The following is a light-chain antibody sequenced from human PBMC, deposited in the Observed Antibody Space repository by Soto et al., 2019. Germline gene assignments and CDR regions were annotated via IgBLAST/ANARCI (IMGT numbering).Light chain of an antibody. CDR1: SSNIGSNY. CDR2: RSN. Sequence: QPVLTQPPSASGTPGQRVTISCSGSSSNIGSNYVYWYQQLPETAPKLLIYRSNQRPSGVPDRFSGSKSGTSASLAISGLRSEDEADYYCAAWDDSLNGVVFGGGTKLTVL. CDR3: AAWDDSLNGVV. V-gene: IGLV1-47*01. J-gene: IGLJ2*01.